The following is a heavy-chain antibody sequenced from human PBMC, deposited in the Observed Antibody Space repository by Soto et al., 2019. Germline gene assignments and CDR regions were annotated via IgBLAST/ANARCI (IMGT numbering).Heavy chain of an antibody. D-gene: IGHD2-2*01. V-gene: IGHV4-30-2*01. CDR2: IYHSGST. CDR3: ARVPDR. J-gene: IGHJ5*02. CDR1: GDTISTGGYS. Sequence: PSETLSLTCGVSGDTISTGGYSWAWIRQPPGKGLEWIGYIYHSGSTYYNPSLKSRVTISVDRSKNQFSLKLSSVTTADTAVYYCARVPDRWGQGTLVTVSS.